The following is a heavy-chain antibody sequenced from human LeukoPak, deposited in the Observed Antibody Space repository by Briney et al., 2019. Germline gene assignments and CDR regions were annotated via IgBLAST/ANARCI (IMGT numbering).Heavy chain of an antibody. CDR3: AGTFSGSYYHYGMDV. V-gene: IGHV4-59*01. Sequence: SETLSLTCTVSGGSISSYYWSWIRQPPGKGLEWIGYIYYSGSTNYNPSLKSRVTISVDTSKNHFSLKLSSVTAADTAVYYCAGTFSGSYYHYGMDVWGQGTTVTVSS. J-gene: IGHJ6*02. CDR1: GGSISSYY. CDR2: IYYSGST. D-gene: IGHD1-26*01.